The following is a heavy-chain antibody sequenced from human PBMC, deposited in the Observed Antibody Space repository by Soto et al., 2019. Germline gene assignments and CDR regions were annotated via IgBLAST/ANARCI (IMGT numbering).Heavy chain of an antibody. V-gene: IGHV3-23*01. CDR3: AKDRGIAVAGSCFDP. J-gene: IGHJ5*02. CDR1: GVPGRSYA. CDR2: ISGSGGST. D-gene: IGHD6-19*01. Sequence: GSLGLSCRPSGVPGRSYAMSLVRPAPGKGLEWVSAISGSGGSTYYADSVKGRFTISRDNSKNTLYLQMNSLRAEDTAVYYCAKDRGIAVAGSCFDPWGQGTLVTVFS.